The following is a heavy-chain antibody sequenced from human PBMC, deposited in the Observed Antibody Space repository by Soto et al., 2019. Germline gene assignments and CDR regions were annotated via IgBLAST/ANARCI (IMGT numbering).Heavy chain of an antibody. Sequence: PGGSLRLYCAASGFTFSNAWMSWVRQAPGKGLEWVGRIKSKTDGGTTDYAAPVKGRFTISRDDSKNTLYLQMNSLKTEDTAVYYCTTDYYDSSGYSPRYYYYYGMDVWGQGTTVTVSS. D-gene: IGHD3-22*01. J-gene: IGHJ6*02. CDR3: TTDYYDSSGYSPRYYYYYGMDV. V-gene: IGHV3-15*01. CDR1: GFTFSNAW. CDR2: IKSKTDGGTT.